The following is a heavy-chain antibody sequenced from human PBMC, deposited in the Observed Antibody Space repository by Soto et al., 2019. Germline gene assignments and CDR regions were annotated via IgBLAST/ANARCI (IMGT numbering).Heavy chain of an antibody. Sequence: SQTLSLPCDISGDNVARNSAAWHWIRQSPSRGLEWLGRTYYRSRWENDYALSVKSRITISPDTSKNQFSLHLYSVTPEDTAVYYCAGVVWFRGLDVWGQGTPVTVSS. J-gene: IGHJ6*02. CDR1: GDNVARNSAA. D-gene: IGHD3-16*01. CDR3: AGVVWFRGLDV. CDR2: TYYRSRWEN. V-gene: IGHV6-1*01.